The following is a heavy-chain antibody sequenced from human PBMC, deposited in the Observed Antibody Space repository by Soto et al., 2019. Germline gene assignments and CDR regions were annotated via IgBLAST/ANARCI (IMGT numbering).Heavy chain of an antibody. CDR3: AREVGSGGPGGKGDGEV. Sequence: QVQLVQSGAEMKKPGASVNISCQASGFTFSDTLINWVRQGPGQGLEWMGWINPANGNARYSESFQGRVTISRHSSACTAYVALSGLGSEDTAVYYCAREVGSGGPGGKGDGEVGGEGTVITVSS. CDR1: GFTFSDTL. CDR2: INPANGNA. V-gene: IGHV1-3*01. D-gene: IGHD6-25*01. J-gene: IGHJ3*01.